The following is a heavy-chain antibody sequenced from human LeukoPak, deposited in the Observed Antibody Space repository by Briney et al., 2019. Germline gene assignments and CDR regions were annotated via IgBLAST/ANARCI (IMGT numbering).Heavy chain of an antibody. CDR1: GFTFSSYW. V-gene: IGHV3-7*03. J-gene: IGHJ4*02. Sequence: GGSLRLSCAASGFTFSSYWMNWARQAPGKGLEWVASINHNGNVNYYVDSVKGRFTISRDNAKNSLYLQMSNLRAEDTAVYYCACGSGWYSDYWGQGTLVTVSS. D-gene: IGHD6-19*01. CDR3: ACGSGWYSDY. CDR2: INHNGNVN.